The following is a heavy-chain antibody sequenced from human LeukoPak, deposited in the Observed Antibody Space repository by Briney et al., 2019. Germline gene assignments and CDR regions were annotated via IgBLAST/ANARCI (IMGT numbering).Heavy chain of an antibody. V-gene: IGHV4-59*01. CDR1: GGSISSYY. CDR3: ARRIFNYYDSSGYYDFYYYYYMDV. J-gene: IGHJ6*03. CDR2: IYYGCST. D-gene: IGHD3-22*01. Sequence: PSETMSLTWTASGGSISSYYWSWIRQPPEKVVEWIGNIYYGCSTNYNPSLQSRVTISADTSNNPFSLQLSSLTAADTAVYYCARRIFNYYDSSGYYDFYYYYYMDVWGKGTTVTVSS.